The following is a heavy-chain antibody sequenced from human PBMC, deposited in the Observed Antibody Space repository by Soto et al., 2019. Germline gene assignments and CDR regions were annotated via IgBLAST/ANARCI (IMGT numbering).Heavy chain of an antibody. D-gene: IGHD1-20*01. Sequence: GGSLRLSCAASGFTVSHNYMSWVRQAPGRGLEWVSVIYASGSTYYADSVKGRFTISRDDSKNTLYLQMNSLRAEDTAVYYCARGITGTTFDYWDQGTLVTVSS. CDR2: IYASGST. V-gene: IGHV3-53*01. CDR1: GFTVSHNY. J-gene: IGHJ4*02. CDR3: ARGITGTTFDY.